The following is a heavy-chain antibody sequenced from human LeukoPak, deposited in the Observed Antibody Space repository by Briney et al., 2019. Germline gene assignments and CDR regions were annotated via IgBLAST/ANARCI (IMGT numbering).Heavy chain of an antibody. V-gene: IGHV1-69*04. J-gene: IGHJ5*02. CDR2: IIPIFGIA. CDR1: GCTFISYA. CDR3: AKGREIAVAGFEDWFDP. D-gene: IGHD6-19*01. Sequence: SVNVSCKASGCTFISYAISWVRQAPGQGLEWMGRIIPIFGIANYAQKFQGRVTITADKSTSTAYMELSSLRSEDTAVYYCAKGREIAVAGFEDWFDPWGQGTLVTVSS.